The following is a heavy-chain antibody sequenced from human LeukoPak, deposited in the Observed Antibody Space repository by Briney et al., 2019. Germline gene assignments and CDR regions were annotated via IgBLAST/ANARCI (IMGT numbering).Heavy chain of an antibody. V-gene: IGHV1-8*01. CDR1: GYTFTSYD. Sequence: ASVKVSCKASGYTFTSYDFNWVRQATGQRPEWMGWMSPNSGDTGYAQEFQDRVTMTRNTSISTTYMELSSLRSDDTAVYYCARGPPNWGYDYWGPGTLVTVSS. CDR2: MSPNSGDT. CDR3: ARGPPNWGYDY. J-gene: IGHJ4*02. D-gene: IGHD7-27*01.